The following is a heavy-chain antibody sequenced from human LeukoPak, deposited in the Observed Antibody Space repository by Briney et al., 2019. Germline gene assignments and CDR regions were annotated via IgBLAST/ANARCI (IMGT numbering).Heavy chain of an antibody. V-gene: IGHV3-48*01. D-gene: IGHD3-10*01. CDR1: GFTFSSYS. CDR3: AKVLLWFGDPWDY. Sequence: GGSLRLSCAASGFTFSSYSMNWVRQAPGKGLEWVSYISSSSSTIYYADSVKGRFTISRDNAKNSLYLQMNSLRAEDAAVYYCAKVLLWFGDPWDYWGQGTLVTVSS. CDR2: ISSSSSTI. J-gene: IGHJ4*02.